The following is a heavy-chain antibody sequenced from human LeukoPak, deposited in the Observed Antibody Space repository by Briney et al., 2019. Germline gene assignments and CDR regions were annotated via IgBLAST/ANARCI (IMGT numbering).Heavy chain of an antibody. D-gene: IGHD5-12*01. CDR3: VRDGGVSGYDLLDY. Sequence: PGGSLRLPCAASGFTFSNYWMTWVRQAPGKGLEWVAHINQDGSEEHYMDSVKARFTISRDKAKNSLSLQMNSLTAEDTAVYYCVRDGGVSGYDLLDYWGQGTLVTVSS. CDR1: GFTFSNYW. CDR2: INQDGSEE. V-gene: IGHV3-7*01. J-gene: IGHJ4*02.